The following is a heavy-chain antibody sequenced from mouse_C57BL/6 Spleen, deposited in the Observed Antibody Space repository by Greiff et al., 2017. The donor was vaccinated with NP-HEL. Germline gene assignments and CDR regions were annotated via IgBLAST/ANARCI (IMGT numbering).Heavy chain of an antibody. J-gene: IGHJ1*03. D-gene: IGHD1-1*01. V-gene: IGHV5-9-1*02. CDR3: TSHYYGSSHWYFDV. CDR1: GFTFSSYA. Sequence: EVKLVESGVGLVKPGGSLKLSCAASGFTFSSYAMSWVRQTPEKRLEWVAYISSGGDYIYYADTVKGRFTISRDNARNTLYLQMSSLKSEDTAMYYCTSHYYGSSHWYFDVWGTGTTVTVSS. CDR2: ISSGGDYI.